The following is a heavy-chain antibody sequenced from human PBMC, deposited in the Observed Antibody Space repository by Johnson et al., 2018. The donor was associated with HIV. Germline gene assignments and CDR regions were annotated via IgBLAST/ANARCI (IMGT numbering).Heavy chain of an antibody. D-gene: IGHD6-19*01. CDR1: GFTFSNYW. CDR3: ARDWLTSRAVAGTSAFDI. CDR2: IKQDGSEK. Sequence: VQLVESGGGLVQPGGSLRLSCAASGFTFSNYWMTWVRQAPGKGLEWVANIKQDGSEKYYVDSMKGRFTISRDNPKHSVHLEMNSLRADDTALYYCARDWLTSRAVAGTSAFDIWGQGTMVTVSS. J-gene: IGHJ3*02. V-gene: IGHV3-7*05.